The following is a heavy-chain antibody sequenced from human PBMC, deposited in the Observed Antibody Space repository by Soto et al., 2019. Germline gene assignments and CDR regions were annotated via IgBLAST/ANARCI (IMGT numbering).Heavy chain of an antibody. CDR3: ARETYDSSGPGYYGLDV. CDR2: IGTAGDT. CDR1: GFTFSSYD. Sequence: VGSLRLSCAASGFTFSSYDMHWVRQATGKGLEWVSAIGTAGDTYYPASVKGRFTISRENAKNSFYLQMNSLRAGDTAVYYCARETYDSSGPGYYGLDVWGQGTTVTVSS. V-gene: IGHV3-13*01. J-gene: IGHJ6*02. D-gene: IGHD3-22*01.